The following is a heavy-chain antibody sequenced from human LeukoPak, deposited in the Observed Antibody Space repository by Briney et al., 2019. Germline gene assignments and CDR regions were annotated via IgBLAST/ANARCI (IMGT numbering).Heavy chain of an antibody. D-gene: IGHD5-18*01. V-gene: IGHV4-39*02. CDR2: VYYSGNT. J-gene: IGHJ4*02. CDR1: GGSISSGNYF. CDR3: VRGAAGYSYG. Sequence: PSETLSLTCTVSGGSISSGNYFWGWIRQPPGKGLEWIGSVYYSGNTYYNPSLKSRVTISVDTSKNHFSLKLRSVTAADTAVYYCVRGAAGYSYGWGQGTLVTVSS.